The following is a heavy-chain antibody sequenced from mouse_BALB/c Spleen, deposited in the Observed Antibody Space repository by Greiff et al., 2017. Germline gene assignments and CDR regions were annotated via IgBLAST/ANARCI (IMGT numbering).Heavy chain of an antibody. V-gene: IGHV1S41*01. CDR1: GYTFTSYW. CDR2: IAPGSGST. Sequence: DLVKPGASVKLSCKASGYTFTSYWINWIKQRPGQGLEWIGRIAPGSGSTYYNEMFKGKATLTVDTSSSTAYIQLSSLSSEDSAVYCCARDYYYGSRYYYAMDYWGQGTAVTVA. J-gene: IGHJ4*01. CDR3: ARDYYYGSRYYYAMDY. D-gene: IGHD1-1*01.